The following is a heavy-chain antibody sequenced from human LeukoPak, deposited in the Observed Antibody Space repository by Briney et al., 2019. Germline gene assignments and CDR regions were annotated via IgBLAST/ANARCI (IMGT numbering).Heavy chain of an antibody. D-gene: IGHD5-24*01. CDR3: ARGGGMGHYYYYMDV. CDR1: GGSISSYY. V-gene: IGHV4-59*01. Sequence: SETLSLTCTVSGGSISSYYWSWTRQPPGQGQEWIGYIYYSGSTNYNPSLKSRVTISVDTSKNQFSLKLSSVTAADTAVYYCARGGGMGHYYYYMDVWGKGTTVTISS. J-gene: IGHJ6*03. CDR2: IYYSGST.